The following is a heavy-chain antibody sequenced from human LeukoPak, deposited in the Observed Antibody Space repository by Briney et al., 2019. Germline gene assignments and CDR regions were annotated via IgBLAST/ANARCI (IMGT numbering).Heavy chain of an antibody. Sequence: ASVKVSCKASGYTFTGYYMHWVRQAPGQGLEWMGWINPNSGGINYAQKFQGRVTMTRDTSISTAYMELSRLRSDDTAVYYCARGYCSSTSCYWFDPWGQGTLVTVSS. J-gene: IGHJ5*02. D-gene: IGHD2-2*01. CDR1: GYTFTGYY. V-gene: IGHV1-2*02. CDR3: ARGYCSSTSCYWFDP. CDR2: INPNSGGI.